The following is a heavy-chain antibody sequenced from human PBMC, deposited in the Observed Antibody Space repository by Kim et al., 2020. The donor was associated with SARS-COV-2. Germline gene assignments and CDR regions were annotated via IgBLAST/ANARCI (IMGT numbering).Heavy chain of an antibody. J-gene: IGHJ4*02. V-gene: IGHV3-15*01. Sequence: GGSLRLSCAASGFTFSNAWMSWVRQAPGKGLEWVGRIKSKTDGGTTDYAAPVKGRFTISRDDSKNTLYLKMNSLKTEDTAVYYCTTARGYSYGPDYWGQGTLVTVSS. CDR1: GFTFSNAW. CDR3: TTARGYSYGPDY. D-gene: IGHD5-18*01. CDR2: IKSKTDGGTT.